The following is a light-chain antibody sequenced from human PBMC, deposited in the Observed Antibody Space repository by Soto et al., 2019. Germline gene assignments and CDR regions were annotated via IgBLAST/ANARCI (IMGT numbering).Light chain of an antibody. Sequence: QSVLTQPPSVSGAPGQRVTISCSGSSSDIGAGFDVHWYQHLPGTAPKLLIYGNTNRPSGVPGRFSGSKSGTSASLVISGLQAEDEADYYCWSYAGNTIFVFGGGTKLTVL. CDR2: GNT. J-gene: IGLJ2*01. CDR1: SSDIGAGFD. V-gene: IGLV1-40*01. CDR3: WSYAGNTIFV.